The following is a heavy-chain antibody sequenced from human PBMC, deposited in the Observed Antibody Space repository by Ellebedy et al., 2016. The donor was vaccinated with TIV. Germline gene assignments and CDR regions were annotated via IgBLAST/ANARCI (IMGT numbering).Heavy chain of an antibody. CDR1: GGSISSRTRY. CDR2: VYFTGTT. J-gene: IGHJ6*02. Sequence: MPSETLSLTCTVSGGSISSRTRYWGWFRQTPEKRLEWIGTVYFTGTTYYNPSLSSRITISADTSNNQFSLKLTSVTAADTAVYYCATARRDPLYYGVDVWGRGTTVTVSS. V-gene: IGHV4-39*01. D-gene: IGHD6-13*01. CDR3: ATARRDPLYYGVDV.